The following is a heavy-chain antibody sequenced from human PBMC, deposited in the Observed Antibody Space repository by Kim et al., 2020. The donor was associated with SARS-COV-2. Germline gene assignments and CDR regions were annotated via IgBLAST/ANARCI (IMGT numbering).Heavy chain of an antibody. CDR1: GGSFSGYY. Sequence: SGTLSLTCAVYGGSFSGYYWSWIRQPPGKGLEWIGEINLSGSTNYNPSLKSRVTISVDTSKNQFSLKLSSVTAADTAVYYCARGRRGTIFGGVIIRTYYFDYWRQGPLVTVPA. CDR2: INLSGST. CDR3: ARGRRGTIFGGVIIRTYYFDY. D-gene: IGHD3-3*01. V-gene: IGHV4-34*01. J-gene: IGHJ4*02.